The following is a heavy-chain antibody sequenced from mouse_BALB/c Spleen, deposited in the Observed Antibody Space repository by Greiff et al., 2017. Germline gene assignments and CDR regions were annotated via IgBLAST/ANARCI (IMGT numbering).Heavy chain of an antibody. Sequence: EVQLQQSGAELVKPGASVKLSCTASGFNFKDTYMHWVKQRPEQGLEWIGRIDPANGNTKYDPKFQGKATITADTSSNTAYLQLSSLTSEDTAVYYCARSAMDYWGQGTSVTVSS. CDR1: GFNFKDTY. J-gene: IGHJ4*01. CDR2: IDPANGNT. V-gene: IGHV14-3*02. CDR3: ARSAMDY.